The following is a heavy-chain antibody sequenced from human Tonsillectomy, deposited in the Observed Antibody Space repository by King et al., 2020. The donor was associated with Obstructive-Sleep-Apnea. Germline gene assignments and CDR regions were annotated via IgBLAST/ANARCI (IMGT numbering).Heavy chain of an antibody. Sequence: VQLVESGGGLVQPGGSLRLSCAASGFTFSSYAMSWVRQAPGKGLEWVSTISGSGGSTYYADSVKGRFTISRDNSKNTLYLQMNSLRAEDTAVYYCAKHDYCDYVLPITFGYWGQGTLVTVSS. D-gene: IGHD4-17*01. CDR2: ISGSGGST. CDR1: GFTFSSYA. J-gene: IGHJ4*02. V-gene: IGHV3-23*04. CDR3: AKHDYCDYVLPITFGY.